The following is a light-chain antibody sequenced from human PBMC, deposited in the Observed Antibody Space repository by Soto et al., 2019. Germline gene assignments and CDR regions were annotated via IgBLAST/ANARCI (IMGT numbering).Light chain of an antibody. CDR2: GAS. V-gene: IGKV3-15*01. Sequence: EIVMTQSPATLSVSPGERATLSCRASQSVSSNLAWYQQKPGQAPRLHIYGASTRATGIPARFSGSGSGTEFTLTISSLQSEDVAVYYCQQYNNWPSYTVGQGTKLDIK. J-gene: IGKJ2*01. CDR1: QSVSSN. CDR3: QQYNNWPSYT.